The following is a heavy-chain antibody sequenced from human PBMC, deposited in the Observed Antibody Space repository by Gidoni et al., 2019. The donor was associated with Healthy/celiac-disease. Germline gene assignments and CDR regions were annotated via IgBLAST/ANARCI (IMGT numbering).Heavy chain of an antibody. V-gene: IGHV4-31*02. CDR3: AVLYSYGAPFDP. J-gene: IGHJ5*02. Sequence: SWIRQHPGKGLEWIGYIYYSGSTYYNPSLKSRVTISVDTSKNQFSLKLSSVTAADTAVYYCAVLYSYGAPFDPWGQGTLVTVSS. CDR2: IYYSGST. D-gene: IGHD5-18*01.